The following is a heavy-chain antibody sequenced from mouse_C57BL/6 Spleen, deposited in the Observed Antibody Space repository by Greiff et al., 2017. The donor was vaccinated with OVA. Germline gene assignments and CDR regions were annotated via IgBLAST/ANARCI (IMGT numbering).Heavy chain of an antibody. V-gene: IGHV1-69*01. J-gene: IGHJ2*01. CDR2: IDPSDSYT. D-gene: IGHD2-3*01. Sequence: VQLQQPGAELVMPGASVKLSCKASGYTFTSYWMHWVKQRPGQGLEWIGEIDPSDSYTNYNQKFKGKSTLTVDKSSSTAYMQLSSLTSEDSAVYYCARFDGYYPFDYWGQGTTLTVSS. CDR1: GYTFTSYW. CDR3: ARFDGYYPFDY.